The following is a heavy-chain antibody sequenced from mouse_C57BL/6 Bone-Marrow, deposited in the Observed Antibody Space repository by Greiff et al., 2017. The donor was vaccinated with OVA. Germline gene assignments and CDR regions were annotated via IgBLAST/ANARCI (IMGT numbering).Heavy chain of an antibody. V-gene: IGHV1-82*01. CDR1: GYAFSSSW. J-gene: IGHJ2*01. CDR3: ARSRLLFDY. CDR2: IYPGDGDT. D-gene: IGHD1-1*01. Sequence: QVQLKESGPELVKPGASVKISCKASGYAFSSSWMNWVKQRPGKGLEWIGRIYPGDGDTNYNGKFKGKATLTADKSSSTAYMQLSSLTSEDSAVYFCARSRLLFDYWGQGTTLTVSS.